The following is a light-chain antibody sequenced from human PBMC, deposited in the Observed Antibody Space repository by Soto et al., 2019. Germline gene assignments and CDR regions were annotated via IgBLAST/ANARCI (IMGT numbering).Light chain of an antibody. J-gene: IGLJ1*01. CDR1: SSDIGGYNY. V-gene: IGLV2-14*01. CDR3: SSYTSSSTPYV. Sequence: QSVLTQPASVSGSPGQSITISCTGTSSDIGGYNYVSWYQKYPGKAPKLMIYDVSNRPSGVSDRFSGSKSGNTASLTISGLQAEDEADYYCSSYTSSSTPYVFGTGTKVTVL. CDR2: DVS.